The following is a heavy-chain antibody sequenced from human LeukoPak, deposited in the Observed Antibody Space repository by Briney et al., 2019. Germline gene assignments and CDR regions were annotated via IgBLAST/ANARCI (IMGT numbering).Heavy chain of an antibody. Sequence: PSETLSLTCSVSGYSISRGYYWGWIRPPPGKGLEWIGSIYHSGSTYYNPSLKSRVTISVDTSKNQFSLNLSSVTAADTAVYYCARIRGGANDAFDIWGQGTMVTVSS. V-gene: IGHV4-38-2*02. CDR1: GYSISRGYY. CDR2: IYHSGST. CDR3: ARIRGGANDAFDI. D-gene: IGHD1-26*01. J-gene: IGHJ3*02.